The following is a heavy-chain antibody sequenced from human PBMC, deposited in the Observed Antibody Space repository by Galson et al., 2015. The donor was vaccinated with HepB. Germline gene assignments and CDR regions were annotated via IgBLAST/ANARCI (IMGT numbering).Heavy chain of an antibody. CDR3: VLSRYCSSTSCSNFFDP. D-gene: IGHD2-2*01. CDR2: MTPNSGGT. V-gene: IGHV1-8*01. Sequence: SCKASGYTFTSYDINWVRQATGQGLEWMGWMTPNSGGTGYAQKFQGRVSMTRDTSISTAYMELSSLTSEDTAVYYCVLSRYCSSTSCSNFFDPWGQGSLVTVSS. CDR1: GYTFTSYD. J-gene: IGHJ5*02.